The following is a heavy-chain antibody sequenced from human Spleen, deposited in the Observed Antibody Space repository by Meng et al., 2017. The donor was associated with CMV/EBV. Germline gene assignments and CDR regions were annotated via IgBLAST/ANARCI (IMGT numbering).Heavy chain of an antibody. V-gene: IGHV1-2*02. CDR2: INPNSGGT. Sequence: ASVKVSCKASGYTFTGYYMYWVRQAPGQGLEWMGWINPNSGGTNYAQKFQGRVTMTRDTSISTAYMELSRLRSDDTAVYYCAREGARCSSTSCFFDYWGQGTLVTVSS. D-gene: IGHD2-2*01. CDR1: GYTFTGYY. J-gene: IGHJ4*02. CDR3: AREGARCSSTSCFFDY.